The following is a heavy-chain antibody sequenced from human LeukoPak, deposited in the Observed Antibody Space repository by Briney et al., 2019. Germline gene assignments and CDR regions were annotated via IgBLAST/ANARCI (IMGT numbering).Heavy chain of an antibody. CDR3: ARAGKGPLDY. Sequence: SETLSLTCTVSGGSISSSSYYWGWIRQPPGKGLEWIGSIYYSGSTYYNPSLKSRVTISVDTSKNQFSLKLSSVTAADTAVYYCARAGKGPLDYWGQGTLVTVSS. CDR2: IYYSGST. J-gene: IGHJ4*02. V-gene: IGHV4-39*07. D-gene: IGHD1-1*01. CDR1: GGSISSSSYY.